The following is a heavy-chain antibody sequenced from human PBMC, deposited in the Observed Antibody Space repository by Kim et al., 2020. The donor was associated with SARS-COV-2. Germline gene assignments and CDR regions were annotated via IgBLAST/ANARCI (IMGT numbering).Heavy chain of an antibody. D-gene: IGHD3-3*01. V-gene: IGHV3-23*01. Sequence: GRSLRLSCAASGFTFSSYAMSWVRQAPGKGLEWVSFISGSGDKTYYADSVKGRVTISRDNSKSTLYLQMNSLRAEDTAVYYCAVKGAFGSGYGGQGTLVTVSS. CDR2: ISGSGDKT. CDR1: GFTFSSYA. CDR3: AVKGAFGSGY. J-gene: IGHJ4*02.